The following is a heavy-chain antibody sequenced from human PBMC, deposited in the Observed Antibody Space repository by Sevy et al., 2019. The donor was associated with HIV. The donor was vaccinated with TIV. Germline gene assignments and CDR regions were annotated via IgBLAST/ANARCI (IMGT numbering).Heavy chain of an antibody. D-gene: IGHD3-3*01. Sequence: ASVKVSCKASGYTFSDSGYYVHWVRQAPGQGLEWMGWINPKSGATNYAQKFQGRVTMTRDTSVSTANMELSRLRSDDTAVSSCARESYDFWTGPVDYDYGMDVWGQGTTVTVSS. CDR1: GYTFSDSGYY. CDR3: ARESYDFWTGPVDYDYGMDV. J-gene: IGHJ6*02. V-gene: IGHV1-2*02. CDR2: INPKSGAT.